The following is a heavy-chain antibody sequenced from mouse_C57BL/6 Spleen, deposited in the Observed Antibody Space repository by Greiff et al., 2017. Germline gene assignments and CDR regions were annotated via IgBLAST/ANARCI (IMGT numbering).Heavy chain of an antibody. Sequence: QVQLQQPGTDLVKPGASVKLSCTASGYTFTSYWMHWVKQRPGQGLEWIGNINPSNGGTNYNEKFKSQATLTVDKSSSTAYMQLSSLTSEDSAVYYCARAASHHDGFDYWGQGTPVTVSS. V-gene: IGHV1-53*01. CDR1: GYTFTSYW. CDR3: ARAASHHDGFDY. J-gene: IGHJ2*01. D-gene: IGHD6-2*01. CDR2: INPSNGGT.